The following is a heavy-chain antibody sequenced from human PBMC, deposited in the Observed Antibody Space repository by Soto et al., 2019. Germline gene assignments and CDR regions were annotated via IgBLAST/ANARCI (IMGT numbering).Heavy chain of an antibody. CDR1: GGTFTSTA. J-gene: IGHJ6*02. Sequence: QVLLVQSSAEVKKPGSSVKVSCKASGGTFTSTAFSWVRQAPGQGLEWMGGIIPVLGTPNYAQKFQARLTVTADASTTTVHMELRSLRSDDPAVYYCASSAGLDHLLNYYGLNVWGQGTTVTVSS. CDR2: IIPVLGTP. CDR3: ASSAGLDHLLNYYGLNV. V-gene: IGHV1-69*01. D-gene: IGHD6-13*01.